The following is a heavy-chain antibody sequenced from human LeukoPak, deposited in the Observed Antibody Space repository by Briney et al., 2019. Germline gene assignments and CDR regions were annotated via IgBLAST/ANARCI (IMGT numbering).Heavy chain of an antibody. V-gene: IGHV4-59*01. D-gene: IGHD1-1*01. CDR1: GGSISSYY. CDR2: IYYSGST. J-gene: IGHJ6*02. CDR3: ARVGGTAGRDYYYHGMDV. Sequence: SETLSLTCTVSGGSISSYYWSWIRQPPGKGLEWIGYIYYSGSTNYNPSLKSRVTISVDTFKNQFSLKLSSVTAADTAVYYCARVGGTAGRDYYYHGMDVWGQGTTVTVSS.